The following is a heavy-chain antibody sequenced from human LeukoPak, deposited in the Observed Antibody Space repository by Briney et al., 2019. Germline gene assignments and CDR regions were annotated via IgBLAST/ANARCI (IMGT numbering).Heavy chain of an antibody. CDR3: ARRLSYFGYYYYGMDV. Sequence: SETLSLTCAVYGGSFSGYYWSWIRQPPGKGLEWIGEINHSGSTNYNPSLKSRVTISVDTSKNQFSLKLSSVTAADTAVYYCARRLSYFGYYYYGMDVWGQGTTVTVSS. J-gene: IGHJ6*02. CDR1: GGSFSGYY. CDR2: INHSGST. D-gene: IGHD1-26*01. V-gene: IGHV4-34*01.